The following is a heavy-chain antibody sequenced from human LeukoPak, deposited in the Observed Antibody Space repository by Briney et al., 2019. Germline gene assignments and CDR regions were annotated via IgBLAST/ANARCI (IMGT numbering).Heavy chain of an antibody. CDR1: GGSISSYY. J-gene: IGHJ4*02. Sequence: SETLSLTCTVSGGSISSYYWSWLRQPPGKGLEWIGYIYYSGSTNYNPSLKSRVTISVDTSKNQFSLKLSSVTAADTAVYYCARDRSTIFGVVITARFDYWGQGTLVTVSS. CDR3: ARDRSTIFGVVITARFDY. D-gene: IGHD3-3*01. CDR2: IYYSGST. V-gene: IGHV4-59*01.